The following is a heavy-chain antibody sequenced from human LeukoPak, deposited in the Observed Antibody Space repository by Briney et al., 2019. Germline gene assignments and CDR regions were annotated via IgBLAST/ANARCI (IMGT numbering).Heavy chain of an antibody. CDR1: EFIFSTYA. CDR3: AKGRDNSGYDIFDY. CDR2: LSGSGAST. Sequence: GGSLRLSCAASEFIFSTYAMSWVRPAPGKGLEWISTLSGSGASTYYADSVKGRFSISRDNSKNTVYLQMNTLRVEDTAMYYCAKGRDNSGYDIFDYWGQGTLVTVSS. V-gene: IGHV3-23*01. J-gene: IGHJ4*02. D-gene: IGHD3-22*01.